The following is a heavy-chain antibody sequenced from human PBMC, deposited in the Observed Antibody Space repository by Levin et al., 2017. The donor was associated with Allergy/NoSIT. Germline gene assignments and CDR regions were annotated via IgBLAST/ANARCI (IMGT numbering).Heavy chain of an antibody. J-gene: IGHJ4*02. CDR1: GGSISSYY. Sequence: SETLSLTCTVSGGSISSYYWSWIRQPPGKGLEWIGYIYYSGSTNYNPSLKSRVTISVDTSKNQFSLKLSSVTAADTAVYYCASFSQPGVWGSDRYTDYWGQGTLVTVSS. D-gene: IGHD3-16*02. V-gene: IGHV4-59*01. CDR2: IYYSGST. CDR3: ASFSQPGVWGSDRYTDY.